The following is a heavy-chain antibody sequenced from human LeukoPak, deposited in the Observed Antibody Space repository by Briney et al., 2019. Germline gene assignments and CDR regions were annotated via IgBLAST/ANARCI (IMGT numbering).Heavy chain of an antibody. J-gene: IGHJ6*03. CDR3: ARDGDTHGTWSMDV. V-gene: IGHV3-74*01. D-gene: IGHD4-17*01. CDR2: INSDGSST. Sequence: QPGGSLRLSCAASGFTFSSYWMHWVRQAPGKGLVWVSRINSDGSSTGYADSVKGRFTISRDNAKNTLYLQMNSLRAEDTAVYSCARDGDTHGTWSMDVWGKGTTVTVSS. CDR1: GFTFSSYW.